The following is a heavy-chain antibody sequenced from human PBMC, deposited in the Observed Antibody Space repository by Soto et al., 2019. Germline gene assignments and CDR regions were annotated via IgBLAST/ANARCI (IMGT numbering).Heavy chain of an antibody. CDR3: ARHLTAQYSSSWYASDY. Sequence: SETLSLTCTVSGGSISSSSYYWGWIRQPPGKGLEWIGSIYYSGSTYYNPSLKSRVTISVDTSKNQFSLKLSSVTAADTAVYYCARHLTAQYSSSWYASDYWGQGTLVTVSS. J-gene: IGHJ4*02. CDR1: GGSISSSSYY. D-gene: IGHD6-13*01. V-gene: IGHV4-39*01. CDR2: IYYSGST.